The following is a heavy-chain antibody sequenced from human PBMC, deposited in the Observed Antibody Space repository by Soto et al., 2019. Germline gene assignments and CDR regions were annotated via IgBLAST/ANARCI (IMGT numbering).Heavy chain of an antibody. V-gene: IGHV4-59*01. Sequence: QVQLRESGPGLVKPSETLSLTCTVSVDSFSNYYWSWIRQPPGKGLEWIGYIYYSGSTTYNPSLRSRVTISGDTSTNQFSLRLASVTAADTAVYYCAFSQGTDYFDYWGQGTLVTVSS. CDR2: IYYSGST. J-gene: IGHJ4*02. CDR1: VDSFSNYY. D-gene: IGHD2-21*02. CDR3: AFSQGTDYFDY.